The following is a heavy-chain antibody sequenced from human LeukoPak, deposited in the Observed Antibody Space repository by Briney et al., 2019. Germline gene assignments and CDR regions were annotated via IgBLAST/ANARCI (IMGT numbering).Heavy chain of an antibody. CDR1: GGSFSDYY. CDR3: ARRDDSFDI. CDR2: INHSGTT. J-gene: IGHJ3*02. V-gene: IGHV4-34*01. Sequence: SETLSLTCAVYGGSFSDYYWSWIRQPPGKGLEWIGEINHSGTTNYNPSLKSRVTISVDTSKNQFSLKLGSVTAADTAVYYCARRDDSFDIWGQGTMVTVSS.